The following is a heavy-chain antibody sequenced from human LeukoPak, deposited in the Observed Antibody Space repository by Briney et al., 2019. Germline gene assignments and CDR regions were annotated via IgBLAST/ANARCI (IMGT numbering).Heavy chain of an antibody. V-gene: IGHV4-30-2*01. CDR1: GGALSSGGYY. J-gene: IGHJ5*02. CDR2: IYHSGTP. D-gene: IGHD6-19*01. Sequence: PSETLSLTCTVSGGALSSGGYYWTWIRQPPGKGLEWIGNIYHSGTPYYTPSLKSRVTISVDTSKNQFSLNLTSVTAADTAVYYCARDSSGTLSGGGWFDPWGQGTLVTVSS. CDR3: ARDSSGTLSGGGWFDP.